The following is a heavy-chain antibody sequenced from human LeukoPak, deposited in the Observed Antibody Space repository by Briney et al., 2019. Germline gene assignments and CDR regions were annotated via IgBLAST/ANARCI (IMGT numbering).Heavy chain of an antibody. CDR3: ARERQTYYYDSSGLFFDY. J-gene: IGHJ4*02. Sequence: SVKVSCKASGYTFTGYYMHWVRQAPGQGLEWMGGIIPIFGTANYAQKFQGRVTITADKSTSTAYMELSSLRSEDTAVYYCARERQTYYYDSSGLFFDYWGQGTLVTVSS. CDR1: GYTFTGYY. D-gene: IGHD3-22*01. CDR2: IIPIFGTA. V-gene: IGHV1-69*06.